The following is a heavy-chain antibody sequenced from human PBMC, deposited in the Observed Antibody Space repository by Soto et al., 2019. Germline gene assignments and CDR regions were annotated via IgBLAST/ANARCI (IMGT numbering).Heavy chain of an antibody. CDR3: ARKSSSVWHSFDY. Sequence: PSETLSLTCAVSGYSISGPNWWAWIRQPPGKGLELIGYIHDSGTIYNNPSLKSRVTMSVDTSKNQLSLKMNSLTAVDTAVYYCARKSSSVWHSFDYWGQGTLGTVSS. CDR2: IHDSGTI. V-gene: IGHV4-28*05. J-gene: IGHJ4*02. D-gene: IGHD6-19*01. CDR1: GYSISGPNW.